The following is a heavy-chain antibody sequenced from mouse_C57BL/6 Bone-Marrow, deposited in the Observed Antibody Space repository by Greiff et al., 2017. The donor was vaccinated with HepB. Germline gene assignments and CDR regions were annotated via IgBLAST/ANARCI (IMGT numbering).Heavy chain of an antibody. V-gene: IGHV1-26*01. CDR1: GYTFTDYY. Sequence: VQLQQSGPELVKPGASVKISCKASGYTFTDYYMNWVKKSHGKSLEWIGDINPNNGGTSYNQKFKGKATLTVDKSSSTAYMELRSLTSEDSAVYYCARGGNPAYWGQGTLVTVSA. J-gene: IGHJ3*01. CDR3: ARGGNPAY. CDR2: INPNNGGT. D-gene: IGHD2-1*01.